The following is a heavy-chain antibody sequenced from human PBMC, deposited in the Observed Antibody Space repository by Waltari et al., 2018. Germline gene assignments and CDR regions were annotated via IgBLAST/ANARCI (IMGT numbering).Heavy chain of an antibody. CDR2: VNPHSRGT. CDR1: GYNFNKYY. CDR3: AILGGLAAAGDFDH. Sequence: QVQLVQSGAEVKKPGAQVKVSCKASGYNFNKYYKYWVRQAPGQGLEWMGWVNPHSRGTSYSQKFQGRVTMTSDTAITTAYMELTWLRSDDTAIYYCAILGGLAAAGDFDHWGQGTLVIVSS. D-gene: IGHD6-13*01. V-gene: IGHV1-2*02. J-gene: IGHJ4*02.